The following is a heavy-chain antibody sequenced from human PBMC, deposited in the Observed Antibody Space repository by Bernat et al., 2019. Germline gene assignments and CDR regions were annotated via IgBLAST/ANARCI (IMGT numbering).Heavy chain of an antibody. J-gene: IGHJ4*02. V-gene: IGHV3-48*01. CDR1: GFTSTSYS. CDR3: ARDIWGSGRGY. CDR2: MSSSSSTI. D-gene: IGHD3-16*01. Sequence: EVQLVESGGGLVQPGGSLRLSGVVSGFTSTSYSMNWVRQAPGKGLEWVSYMSSSSSTIYDADSVKGRFTISRDNGKNSLYLQMNSLRAEETVVYYCARDIWGSGRGYWGQGTLVTVSS.